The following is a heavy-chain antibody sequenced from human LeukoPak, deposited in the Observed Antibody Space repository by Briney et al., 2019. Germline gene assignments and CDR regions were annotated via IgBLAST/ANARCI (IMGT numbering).Heavy chain of an antibody. CDR1: GFIFSSYW. D-gene: IGHD3-3*01. J-gene: IGHJ3*02. CDR2: INSDGSST. V-gene: IGHV3-74*01. Sequence: PGGSLRLSCAASGFIFSSYWMHWVRQAPGKGLVWVSRINSDGSSTSYADSVKGRFTISRDNAKDTLYLQMNSLRAEDTAVYYCARGSRFGVVGRDAFDIWGQGTVVTVSS. CDR3: ARGSRFGVVGRDAFDI.